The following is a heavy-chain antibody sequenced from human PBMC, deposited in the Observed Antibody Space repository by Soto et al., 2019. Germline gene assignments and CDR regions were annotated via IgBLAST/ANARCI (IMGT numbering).Heavy chain of an antibody. V-gene: IGHV1-69*13. CDR2: IIPIFGTA. J-gene: IGHJ6*02. D-gene: IGHD6-13*01. Sequence: VASVKVSCKASGGTFSSYAISWVRQAPGQGLEWMGGIIPIFGTANYAQKFQGRVTITADESTSTAYMELSSLRSEDTAVYYCARTASGYSSSWYGSYYYYGMDVWGQGTTVTVSS. CDR3: ARTASGYSSSWYGSYYYYGMDV. CDR1: GGTFSSYA.